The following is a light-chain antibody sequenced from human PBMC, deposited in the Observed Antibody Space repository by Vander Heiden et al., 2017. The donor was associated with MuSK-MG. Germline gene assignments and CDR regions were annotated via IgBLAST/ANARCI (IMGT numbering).Light chain of an antibody. CDR1: QGIEND. V-gene: IGKV1-6*01. CDR2: GTS. Sequence: AIQMTQSPSSLSASVGDRVIITCRASQGIENDLAWFQQMPGKAPQLLIYGTSTLNSGVPSRFSGSGSGTDFTLTINSLQPEDFATYYCRQDVNYPRTFGPGTKVEVK. J-gene: IGKJ1*01. CDR3: RQDVNYPRT.